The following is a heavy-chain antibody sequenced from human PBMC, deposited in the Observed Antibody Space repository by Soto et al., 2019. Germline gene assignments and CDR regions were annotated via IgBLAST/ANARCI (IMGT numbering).Heavy chain of an antibody. D-gene: IGHD3-10*01. V-gene: IGHV1-46*01. CDR2: INPSGGST. Sequence: GASVKVSCKASGYTFTSYYMHWVRQAPGQGLEWMGIINPSGGSTSYAQKFQGRVTMTRDTSTSTVYMELSSLRSEDTAVYYCARLYNTASYYGSDQFDLEYWGQGTLVTVSS. CDR1: GYTFTSYY. J-gene: IGHJ4*02. CDR3: ARLYNTASYYGSDQFDLEY.